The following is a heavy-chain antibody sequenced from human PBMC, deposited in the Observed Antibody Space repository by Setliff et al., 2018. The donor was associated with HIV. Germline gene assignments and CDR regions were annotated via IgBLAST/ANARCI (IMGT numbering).Heavy chain of an antibody. Sequence: SETLSLTCAVYSGSFSGYSWTWIRQPPGKGLEWIGEINHIGDTNYNPSLRSRVTMSVDTSKNQFSLRLSSVTAADTAVYYCARGDYYDSSGYEGLDSRGQGTLVTVSS. V-gene: IGHV4-34*01. CDR3: ARGDYYDSSGYEGLDS. D-gene: IGHD3-22*01. CDR2: INHIGDT. J-gene: IGHJ4*02. CDR1: SGSFSGYS.